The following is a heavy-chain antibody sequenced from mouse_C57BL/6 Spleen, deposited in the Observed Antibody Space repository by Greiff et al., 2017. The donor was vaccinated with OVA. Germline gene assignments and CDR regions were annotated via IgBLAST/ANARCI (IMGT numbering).Heavy chain of an antibody. V-gene: IGHV1-64*01. J-gene: IGHJ2*01. CDR3: ARATVVATQEFDY. CDR1: GYTFTSYW. Sequence: QVQLQQPGAELVKPGASVKLSCKASGYTFTSYWMHWVKQRPGQGLEWIGMIHPNRGSTNYNEKFKSKATLPVDKSSSTAYMQLNSLTSEDSAVYYCARATVVATQEFDYWGQGTTLTVSS. CDR2: IHPNRGST. D-gene: IGHD1-1*01.